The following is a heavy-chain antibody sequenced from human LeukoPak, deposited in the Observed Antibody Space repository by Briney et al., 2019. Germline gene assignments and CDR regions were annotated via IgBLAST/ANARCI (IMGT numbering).Heavy chain of an antibody. V-gene: IGHV3-7*01. J-gene: IGHJ4*02. D-gene: IGHD1-14*01. CDR3: ATDTIRD. CDR1: GFTFSSWW. CDR2: IKQEGSEK. Sequence: PGGSLRLSCAVSGFTFSSWWMTWVRQAPGKGLEWVANIKQEGSEKNYVDSVKGRFTISRDNAKNTLYLQMNSLRAEDTAVYYCATDTIRDWGQGTPVTVST.